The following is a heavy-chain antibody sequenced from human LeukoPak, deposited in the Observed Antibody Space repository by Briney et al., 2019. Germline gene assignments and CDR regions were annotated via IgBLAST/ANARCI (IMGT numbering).Heavy chain of an antibody. CDR1: GFSLSTSGVG. D-gene: IGHD3-22*01. V-gene: IGHV2-5*02. J-gene: IGHJ4*02. Sequence: SGPTLVKPTQTLTLTCTFSGFSLSTSGVGVGWIRQPPGKALEWLALIYWDDDKRYSPSLESRLTITKDTSKNQVVLTMTNMDPVDTATYYCAHSSYYYDSSGYFYWGQGTLVTVSS. CDR2: IYWDDDK. CDR3: AHSSYYYDSSGYFY.